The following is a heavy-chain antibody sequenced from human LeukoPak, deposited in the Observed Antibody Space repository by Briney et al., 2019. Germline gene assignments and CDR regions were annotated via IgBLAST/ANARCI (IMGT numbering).Heavy chain of an antibody. CDR3: ASGGISFYFDY. CDR1: GFTVSSNY. Sequence: GGSLRLSCAASGFTVSSNYMSWVRQAPGKGLEWVSVIYSGGATYYTDSVKGRFTISRDNSKNTLYLQMNSLRAEDTAVYYCASGGISFYFDYWGQGTLVTVSS. D-gene: IGHD3-16*01. J-gene: IGHJ4*02. V-gene: IGHV3-53*01. CDR2: IYSGGAT.